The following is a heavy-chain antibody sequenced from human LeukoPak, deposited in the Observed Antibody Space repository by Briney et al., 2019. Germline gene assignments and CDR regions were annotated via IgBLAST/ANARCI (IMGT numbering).Heavy chain of an antibody. J-gene: IGHJ6*03. D-gene: IGHD1-14*01. CDR3: ARDDRDYYYYMDV. V-gene: IGHV3-23*01. CDR2: ISGSGGST. Sequence: GGSLRLSCAASGFAFSSYAMSWIRQAPGKGLEWVSAISGSGGSTYYADSVKGRFTISRDTSKNTLYLQMNSLRAEDTAVYYCARDDRDYYYYMDVWGKGTTVTVSS. CDR1: GFAFSSYA.